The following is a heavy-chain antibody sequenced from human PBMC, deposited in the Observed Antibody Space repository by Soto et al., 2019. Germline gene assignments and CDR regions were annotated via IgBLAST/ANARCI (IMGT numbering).Heavy chain of an antibody. J-gene: IGHJ4*02. CDR3: AKDELRFLEWLFPGHFDY. V-gene: IGHV3-23*01. D-gene: IGHD3-3*01. CDR2: ISGSGGST. Sequence: PVGSLRLSCAASGFTFSSYAMSWVRQAPGKGLEWVSAISGSGGSTYYADSVKGRFTISRDNSKNTLYLQMNSLRAEDTAVYYCAKDELRFLEWLFPGHFDYWGRGTLVTVSS. CDR1: GFTFSSYA.